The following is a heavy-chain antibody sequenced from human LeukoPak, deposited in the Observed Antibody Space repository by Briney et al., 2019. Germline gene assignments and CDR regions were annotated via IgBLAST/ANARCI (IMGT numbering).Heavy chain of an antibody. CDR3: ARPYYCSGGSCYKYFDY. D-gene: IGHD2-15*01. V-gene: IGHV1-2*06. J-gene: IGHJ4*02. Sequence: ASVKVSCKASGYTFTGYYMHWVRQAPGQGLEWMGRINPNSGGTNYAQKFQGRVTMTRDTSISTAYMELNRLRSDDTAVYYCARPYYCSGGSCYKYFDYWGQGTLVTVSS. CDR1: GYTFTGYY. CDR2: INPNSGGT.